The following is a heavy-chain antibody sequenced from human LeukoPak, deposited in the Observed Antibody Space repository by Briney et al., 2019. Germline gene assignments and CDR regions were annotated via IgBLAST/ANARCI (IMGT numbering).Heavy chain of an antibody. CDR1: GYSFTSYW. CDR3: ARLIAGYGSGSYYLDY. Sequence: GESLKISCNGSGYSFTSYWIGWVRPMPGEGLEWVGIIYPGDSDTRYSPSFQGPVTISADKPISTAYLPWSSLKGSDTAMYYCARLIAGYGSGSYYLDYRGQGTLVTVSS. D-gene: IGHD3-10*01. V-gene: IGHV5-51*01. CDR2: IYPGDSDT. J-gene: IGHJ4*02.